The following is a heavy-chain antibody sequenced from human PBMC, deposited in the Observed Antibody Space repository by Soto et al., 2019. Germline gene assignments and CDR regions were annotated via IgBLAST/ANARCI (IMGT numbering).Heavy chain of an antibody. CDR1: GGSITRGGYY. CDR3: ARDPAP. CDR2: IYNSGTT. V-gene: IGHV4-31*03. J-gene: IGHJ5*02. Sequence: QVQLQESGPGLLKPSETLSLTCTVSGGSITRGGYYWSWIRQHPGKGLEWIGYIYNSGTTYYNPSLKSRVTISVDTSKNQCSLKLTSVTAADTAVYYCARDPAPWGQGTLVTVSS.